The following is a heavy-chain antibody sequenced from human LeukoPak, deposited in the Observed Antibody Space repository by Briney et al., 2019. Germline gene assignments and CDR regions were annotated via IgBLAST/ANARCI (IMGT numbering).Heavy chain of an antibody. V-gene: IGHV2-5*02. J-gene: IGHJ6*02. D-gene: IGHD6-13*01. Sequence: SGPTLVKPTQTLTLTCTFSGFSLSTSGVGVGWIRQPPGKALEWLALIYWDDDKRYSPSLKSRLTITKDTSKDQVVLTMSNMDTVDTATYFCAHVVTAVGLYYYYGMDVWGQGTTVTVSS. CDR2: IYWDDDK. CDR1: GFSLSTSGVG. CDR3: AHVVTAVGLYYYYGMDV.